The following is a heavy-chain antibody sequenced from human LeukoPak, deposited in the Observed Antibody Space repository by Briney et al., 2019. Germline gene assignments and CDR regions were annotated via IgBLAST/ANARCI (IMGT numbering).Heavy chain of an antibody. CDR1: GFTFSKFW. CDR2: ITSSGRTI. Sequence: GGSLRLSCAGSGFTFSKFWMYWVRQAPGKGLEWISYITSSGRTIYYADSVKGRFTISRDNAKNSLYLQMTSLRAEDTAVYYCARRSPYSSDWYLDYWGQGTLVTVSS. CDR3: ARRSPYSSDWYLDY. D-gene: IGHD6-19*01. V-gene: IGHV3-48*03. J-gene: IGHJ4*02.